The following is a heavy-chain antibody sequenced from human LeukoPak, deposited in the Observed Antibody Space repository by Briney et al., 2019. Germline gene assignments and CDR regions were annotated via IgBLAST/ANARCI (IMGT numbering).Heavy chain of an antibody. V-gene: IGHV4-39*07. CDR3: AREDYGGNSDFFDY. Sequence: PSETLSLTCTVSGGSISSSSYYWGWIRQPPGKGLEWIGSIYYSGSTYYNPSLKSRVTISVDTSKNQFSLKLSSVTAADTAVYYCAREDYGGNSDFFDYWGQGTLVTVSS. CDR1: GGSISSSSYY. CDR2: IYYSGST. J-gene: IGHJ4*02. D-gene: IGHD4-23*01.